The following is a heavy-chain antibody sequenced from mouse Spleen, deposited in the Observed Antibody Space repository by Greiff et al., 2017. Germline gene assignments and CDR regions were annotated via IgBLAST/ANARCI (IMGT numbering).Heavy chain of an antibody. D-gene: IGHD2-1*01. CDR3: ASSGGNYPDY. Sequence: QVQLQQPGAELVRPGSSVKLSCKASGYTFTSYWMHWVKQRPIQGLEWIGNIDPSDSETHYNQKFKDKATLTVDKSSSTAYMQPSSLTSEDSAVYYCASSGGNYPDYWGQGTTLTVSS. CDR1: GYTFTSYW. J-gene: IGHJ2*01. CDR2: IDPSDSET. V-gene: IGHV1-52*01.